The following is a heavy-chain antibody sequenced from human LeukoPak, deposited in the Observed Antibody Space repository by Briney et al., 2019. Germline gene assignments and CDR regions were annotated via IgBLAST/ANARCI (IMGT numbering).Heavy chain of an antibody. CDR3: AKIHLRYCSGGSCYTPFDY. Sequence: PGGSLILPCAASGFTFSSYGMHWVRQAPGKGLEWVAFIRYDGSNKYYADSVKGRFTISRDNSKNTLYLQMNSLRAEDTAVYYCAKIHLRYCSGGSCYTPFDYWGQRTLVTVSS. J-gene: IGHJ4*02. CDR2: IRYDGSNK. CDR1: GFTFSSYG. D-gene: IGHD2-15*01. V-gene: IGHV3-30*02.